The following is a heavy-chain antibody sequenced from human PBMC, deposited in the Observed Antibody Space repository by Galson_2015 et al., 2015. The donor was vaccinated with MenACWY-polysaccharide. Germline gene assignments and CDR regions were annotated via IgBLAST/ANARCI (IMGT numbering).Heavy chain of an antibody. CDR3: ARGHYGLDV. CDR1: GFSLGAWY. Sequence: SLRLSCAASGFSLGAWYMSWIRQVPGKGLEWVSYISKTGDSIYYADSARGRFTIFRDNARNSLFLQMNSLDAEDTAIYYCARGHYGLDVWGQGTTVTVSS. J-gene: IGHJ6*02. CDR2: ISKTGDSI. V-gene: IGHV3-11*01.